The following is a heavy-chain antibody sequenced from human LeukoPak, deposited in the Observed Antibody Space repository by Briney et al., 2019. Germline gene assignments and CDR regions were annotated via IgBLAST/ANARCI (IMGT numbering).Heavy chain of an antibody. CDR2: INHSGST. CDR3: ARYSYGAYYYGMDV. V-gene: IGHV4-34*01. Sequence: SETLSLTCAVYGGSFSGYYWSWIRQPPGKGLEWIGEINHSGSTNYNPSLKSRVTISVDTSKNQFSLKLSSVTAADTAVYYCARYSYGAYYYGMDVWGQGTTVTVSS. D-gene: IGHD5-18*01. J-gene: IGHJ6*02. CDR1: GGSFSGYY.